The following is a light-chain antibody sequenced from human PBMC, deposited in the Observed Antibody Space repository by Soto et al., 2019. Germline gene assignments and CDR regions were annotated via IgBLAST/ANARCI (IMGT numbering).Light chain of an antibody. Sequence: EIVLTQSPATLSLSPGERATLSCRASQSVSSYLAWYQQKPGQAPRLLSYDASNRATGIPARFSGGGSGTDFALAVSSLEPEDVAFYYCQQRFNWPRFTFGQGTKLEIK. CDR1: QSVSSY. J-gene: IGKJ2*01. V-gene: IGKV3-11*01. CDR2: DAS. CDR3: QQRFNWPRFT.